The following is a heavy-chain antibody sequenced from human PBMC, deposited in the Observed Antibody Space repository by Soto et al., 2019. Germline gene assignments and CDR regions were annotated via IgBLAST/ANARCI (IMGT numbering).Heavy chain of an antibody. Sequence: SETLSLTCVISGDSVSSNSAAWTWIRQSPSGGLEWLGRTYYRSKWYNEYAVSLKSRMTINPDTSKNQFSLQLNSLTPEDSGVYYCARGGHCSGGRCVPFDSWGQGTLVTVSS. CDR1: GDSVSSNSAA. J-gene: IGHJ4*02. CDR3: ARGGHCSGGRCVPFDS. CDR2: TYYRSKWYN. D-gene: IGHD2-15*01. V-gene: IGHV6-1*01.